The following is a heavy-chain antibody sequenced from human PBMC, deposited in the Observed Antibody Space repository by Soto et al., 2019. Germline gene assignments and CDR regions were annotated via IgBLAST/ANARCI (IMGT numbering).Heavy chain of an antibody. CDR3: ATHRSGRFLEWFPEGSLCY. J-gene: IGHJ4*02. Sequence: QVQLVQSGAEVKKPGASVKVSCKVSGYTLTDLSMQWVRQAPGKGLEWMGGFDPEDGETIYAQKFQGRVTMTEDTATVTDYMELSSLRSDDTAVYYCATHRSGRFLEWFPEGSLCYWGQGTLVTVSS. V-gene: IGHV1-24*01. CDR2: FDPEDGET. D-gene: IGHD3-3*01. CDR1: GYTLTDLS.